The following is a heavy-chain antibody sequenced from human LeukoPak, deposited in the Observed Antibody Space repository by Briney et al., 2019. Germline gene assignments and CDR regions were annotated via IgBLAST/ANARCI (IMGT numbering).Heavy chain of an antibody. CDR1: GFTFSNYA. D-gene: IGHD3-10*01. CDR3: AGGGYSGSGNYFDY. V-gene: IGHV3-64*04. CDR2: ISSNGGST. J-gene: IGHJ4*02. Sequence: GGSLRLSCSASGFTFSNYAMHWVRQAPGKGLEYVSAISSNGGSTYYADSVKGRFTISRDNSKNTLYLQMISLRAEDTAVYYCAGGGYSGSGNYFDYWGQGTLVTVSS.